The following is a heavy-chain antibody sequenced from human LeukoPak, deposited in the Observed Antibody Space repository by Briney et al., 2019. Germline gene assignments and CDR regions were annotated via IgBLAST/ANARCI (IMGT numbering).Heavy chain of an antibody. Sequence: GGSLRLSCAASGFTFSDSAMHWVRQASGKGLEWVGRIRSKANTYATAYAASVKGSFTISRDDSKNTAYLQMTSLKTEDTAVYYFTRLTMVRGLTLYFDYWSQGTLVTVSS. J-gene: IGHJ4*02. CDR3: TRLTMVRGLTLYFDY. D-gene: IGHD3-10*01. CDR2: IRSKANTYAT. V-gene: IGHV3-73*01. CDR1: GFTFSDSA.